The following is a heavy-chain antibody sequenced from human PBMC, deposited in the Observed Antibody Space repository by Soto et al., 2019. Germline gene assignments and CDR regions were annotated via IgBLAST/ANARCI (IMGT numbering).Heavy chain of an antibody. V-gene: IGHV1-8*01. Sequence: ASVKVSCKASGYTFTSYDINWVRQATGQGLEWMGWMNPNSGNTGYAQKFQGRVTMTRNTSISTAYMELSSLRSEDTAVYYCARYYDFWSGHQPDGYYYYYMDVWGKGTTVTVSS. D-gene: IGHD3-3*01. CDR2: MNPNSGNT. CDR1: GYTFTSYD. J-gene: IGHJ6*03. CDR3: ARYYDFWSGHQPDGYYYYYMDV.